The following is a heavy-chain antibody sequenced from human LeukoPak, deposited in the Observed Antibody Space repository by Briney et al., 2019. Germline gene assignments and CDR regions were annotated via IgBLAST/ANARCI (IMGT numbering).Heavy chain of an antibody. CDR3: ARVHDFWSGYSANYYYYYMDV. CDR1: GGTFSSYA. Sequence: ASVKVSCKASGGTFSSYAISWVRQAPGQGLEWMGWISACNGNTNYARKLQGRVTMTTDTSTSTAYMELRSLRSDDTAVYYCARVHDFWSGYSANYYYYYMDVWGKGTTVTVSS. D-gene: IGHD3-3*01. J-gene: IGHJ6*03. CDR2: ISACNGNT. V-gene: IGHV1-18*01.